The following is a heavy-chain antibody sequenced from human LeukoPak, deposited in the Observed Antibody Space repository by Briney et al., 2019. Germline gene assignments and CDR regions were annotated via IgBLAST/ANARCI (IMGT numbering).Heavy chain of an antibody. CDR3: ARRGRLGYYMDV. D-gene: IGHD3-22*01. CDR2: IYYSGST. Sequence: SETLSLTCTVSGGSISSSSYYWGWLRQPPGTGLEWIGSIYYSGSTYYNPSLKSRVTISVDTSKNQFSLKLSSVTAADTAVYYCARRGRLGYYMDVWGKGTTVTISS. V-gene: IGHV4-39*01. CDR1: GGSISSSSYY. J-gene: IGHJ6*03.